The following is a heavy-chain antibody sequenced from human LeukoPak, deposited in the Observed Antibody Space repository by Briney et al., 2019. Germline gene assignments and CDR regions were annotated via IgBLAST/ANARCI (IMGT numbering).Heavy chain of an antibody. CDR1: GGTFSSYA. D-gene: IGHD5-24*01. V-gene: IGHV1-8*02. J-gene: IGHJ4*02. CDR2: MNPNSGNT. CDR3: ARGPQDGYNRHEEGY. Sequence: ASVKVSCKASGGTFSSYAISWVRQAPGQGLEWMGWMNPNSGNTGYAQKFQGRVTMTRNTSISTAYMELSSLRSEDTAVYYCARGPQDGYNRHEEGYWGQGTLVTVSS.